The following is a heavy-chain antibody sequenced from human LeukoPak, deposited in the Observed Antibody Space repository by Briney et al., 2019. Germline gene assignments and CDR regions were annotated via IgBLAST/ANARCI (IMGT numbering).Heavy chain of an antibody. V-gene: IGHV3-48*03. CDR3: ARDVGRSYWPTDAFDI. Sequence: GGSLRLSCAASGFTFSSYEMNWVRQAPGKGLEWVSYISSSGSTIYYADSVKGRSTISRDNAKNSLYLQVNSLRAEDTAVYYCARDVGRSYWPTDAFDIWGQGTMVTVSS. CDR2: ISSSGSTI. J-gene: IGHJ3*02. CDR1: GFTFSSYE. D-gene: IGHD1-26*01.